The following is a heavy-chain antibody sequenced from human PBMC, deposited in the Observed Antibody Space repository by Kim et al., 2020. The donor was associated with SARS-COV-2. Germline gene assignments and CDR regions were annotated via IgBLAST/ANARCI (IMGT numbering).Heavy chain of an antibody. J-gene: IGHJ4*02. D-gene: IGHD3-22*01. CDR1: GFSLSSHW. V-gene: IGHV3-74*01. CDR3: VRDSSGLY. CDR2: INPNGSST. Sequence: GGSLRLSCAASGFSLSSHWMQWVRQASGKGLMWVSRINPNGSSTSYADSVQGRFTIFRDNVKNTLYLQMNSLRAEDTAVYYCVRDSSGLYWGQGTLVTVS.